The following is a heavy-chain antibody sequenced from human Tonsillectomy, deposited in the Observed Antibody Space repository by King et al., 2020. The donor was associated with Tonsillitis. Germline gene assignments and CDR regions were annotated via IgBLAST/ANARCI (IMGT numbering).Heavy chain of an antibody. V-gene: IGHV1-2*02. J-gene: IGHJ3*02. CDR2: INPNIGGT. D-gene: IGHD1-1*01. CDR3: ARETGTGDLAFDI. Sequence: QLVQSGAEVKKPGASVKVSCKASGYTFTGYYMHWVRQAPGQGLEWMGWINPNIGGTNYAQKFQDRVTMTRDTSISTAYMELSRLRFDDTAVYYCARETGTGDLAFDIWGQGTTVTVSS. CDR1: GYTFTGYY.